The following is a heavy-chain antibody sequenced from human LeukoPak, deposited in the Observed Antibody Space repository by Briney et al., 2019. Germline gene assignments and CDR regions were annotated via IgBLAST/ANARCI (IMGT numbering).Heavy chain of an antibody. J-gene: IGHJ3*02. CDR2: FDHEDGEAEDGEA. CDR1: GYTLSELS. CDR3: ATLLRSRDAFDI. D-gene: IGHD2-15*01. Sequence: ASVKVSCKVSGYTLSELSMNWVRQAPGKGLEWMGGFDHEDGEAEDGEALYAQKFQGRVTMTEDTSTDTAYMELSSLRSEDTALYFCATLLRSRDAFDIWGQGTMVTVSS. V-gene: IGHV1-24*01.